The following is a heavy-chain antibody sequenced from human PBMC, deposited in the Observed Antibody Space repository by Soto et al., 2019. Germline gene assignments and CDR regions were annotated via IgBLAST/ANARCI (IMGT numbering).Heavy chain of an antibody. D-gene: IGHD3-22*01. CDR2: IYPGDSDT. V-gene: IGHV5-51*01. CDR3: GRVDYYDRSGYYSLLDV. Sequence: GESLKISFKGSGYNFTNYWIGWVRQMPVKGLEWMGIIYPGDSDTRYSPSFQGQVTISADKSISTAYLQWSSLKASDTAMYYCGRVDYYDRSGYYSLLDVCGQWTTLTVSS. CDR1: GYNFTNYW. J-gene: IGHJ6*02.